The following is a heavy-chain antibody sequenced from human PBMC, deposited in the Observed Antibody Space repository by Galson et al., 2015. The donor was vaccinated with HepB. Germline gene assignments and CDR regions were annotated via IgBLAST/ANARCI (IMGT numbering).Heavy chain of an antibody. J-gene: IGHJ6*02. CDR2: IYSGGST. V-gene: IGHV3-66*02. CDR1: GFTVSSNY. D-gene: IGHD3-3*01. CDR3: AKSSGYDFWSGYYKNYYYGMDV. Sequence: SLRLSCAASGFTVSSNYMSWVRQAPGKGLEWVSVIYSGGSTYYADSVKGRFTISRGNSKNTLYLQMNSLRAEDTAVYYCAKSSGYDFWSGYYKNYYYGMDVWGQGTTVTVSS.